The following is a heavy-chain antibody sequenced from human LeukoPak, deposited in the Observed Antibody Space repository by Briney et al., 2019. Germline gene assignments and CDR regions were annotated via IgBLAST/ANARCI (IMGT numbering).Heavy chain of an antibody. Sequence: GGSLRLSCAASGFTFISYGLSWVRRAPGKGLEWVASIGDSGGDTDYADSVKGRFTISRDNSKNTMSLDMNDLRAGDTAIYYCAKDSRRGYSYDEWGQGALVIVSS. CDR3: AKDSRRGYSYDE. CDR2: IGDSGGDT. D-gene: IGHD5-12*01. V-gene: IGHV3-23*01. CDR1: GFTFISYG. J-gene: IGHJ4*02.